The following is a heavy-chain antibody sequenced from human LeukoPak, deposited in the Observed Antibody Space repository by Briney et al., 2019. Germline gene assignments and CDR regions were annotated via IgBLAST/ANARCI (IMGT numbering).Heavy chain of an antibody. J-gene: IGHJ4*02. CDR2: ISGSGTST. CDR3: ATPYCSSTSCYTRSSGWFSLDY. D-gene: IGHD2-2*02. CDR1: GFPFGSFA. Sequence: GGSLRLSCAASGFPFGSFAMSWVRQAPGKGLEWVSAISGSGTSTYYADSVKGRFTISRDNSKNTLYLQMNSLRAEDTAVYYCATPYCSSTSCYTRSSGWFSLDYWGQGTLVTVSS. V-gene: IGHV3-23*01.